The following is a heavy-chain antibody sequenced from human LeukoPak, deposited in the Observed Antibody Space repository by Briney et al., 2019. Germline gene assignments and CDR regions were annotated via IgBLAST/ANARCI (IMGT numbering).Heavy chain of an antibody. D-gene: IGHD3-10*01. CDR3: ASSYGSGSYYYMDV. V-gene: IGHV1-2*02. CDR2: INPNSGGT. J-gene: IGHJ6*03. CDR1: GDTFTGYY. Sequence: ASVKVSCKASGDTFTGYYMHWVRQAPGQGLEWMGWINPNSGGTNYAQKFQGRVTMTRDTSISTAYMELSRLRSDDTAVYYCASSYGSGSYYYMDVWGKGTTVTVSS.